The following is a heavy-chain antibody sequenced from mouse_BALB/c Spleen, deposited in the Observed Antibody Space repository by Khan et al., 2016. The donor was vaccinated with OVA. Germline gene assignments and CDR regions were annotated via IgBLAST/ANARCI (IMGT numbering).Heavy chain of an antibody. V-gene: IGHV5-9-3*01. Sequence: EVELVESGGGLVKPGGSLKLSCAASGFTFSSYAVSWVRQTPEKRLEWVATINSDGAYTYYPDSVKGRFTLSSDNAMNPLSLQRSSLRAEDRAMYYCARHNVGPVAYWGQGTLVTVSA. CDR2: INSDGAYT. CDR3: ARHNVGPVAY. CDR1: GFTFSSYA. J-gene: IGHJ3*01.